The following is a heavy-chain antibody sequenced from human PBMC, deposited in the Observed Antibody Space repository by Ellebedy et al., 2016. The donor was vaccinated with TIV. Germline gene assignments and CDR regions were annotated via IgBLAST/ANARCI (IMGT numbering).Heavy chain of an antibody. CDR2: INTGNGYT. CDR3: ARDLPECSGGSCYYGWFDP. CDR1: GYTFTSYA. J-gene: IGHJ5*02. V-gene: IGHV1-3*04. Sequence: AASVKVSCKASGYTFTSYAMHWVRQAPGQRLEWMGWINTGNGYTKYSQKFQGRVTITRDTSANPAYMELSSLGSEDTAVYYCARDLPECSGGSCYYGWFDPWGQGTLVTVSS. D-gene: IGHD2-15*01.